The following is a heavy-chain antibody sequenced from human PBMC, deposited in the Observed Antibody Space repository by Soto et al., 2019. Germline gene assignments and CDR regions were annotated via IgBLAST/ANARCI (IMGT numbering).Heavy chain of an antibody. D-gene: IGHD2-21*01. CDR3: ARGFRFRLFDY. V-gene: IGHV4-31*03. CDR1: GGSISSHRYY. CDR2: IYYSGST. Sequence: PSETLSRTCTLSGGSISSHRYYWSRIRQHPGKGLEWIGYIYYSGSTYYNPSLKSRVTISVDTSKDQFSLKLSSVTAADTAVYYCARGFRFRLFDYWGQGTLVTVSS. J-gene: IGHJ4*02.